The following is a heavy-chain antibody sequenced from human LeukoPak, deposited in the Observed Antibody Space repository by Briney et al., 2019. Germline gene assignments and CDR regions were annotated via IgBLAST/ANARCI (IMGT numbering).Heavy chain of an antibody. Sequence: SETLSLTCTVSGGSISSSSYYWGWIRQPPGMGLEWIGEIYHSGSTNYNSFLKSRVTISVDKSKNQFSLRLTSVTAADTAVYYCARGWEPYSSSLDSWGQGTLVTVSS. J-gene: IGHJ4*02. D-gene: IGHD6-13*01. CDR2: IYHSGST. CDR3: ARGWEPYSSSLDS. CDR1: GGSISSSSYY. V-gene: IGHV4-39*07.